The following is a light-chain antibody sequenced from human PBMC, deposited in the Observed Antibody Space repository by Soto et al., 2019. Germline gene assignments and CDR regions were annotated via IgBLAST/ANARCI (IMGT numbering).Light chain of an antibody. Sequence: QSALTQPASVSGSPGQSITVSCTGTNTDVGGYNYVSWYLHRPGKAPRLMIYEVRNRLSGVSNRFSGSKSGNTASLTISGLQSEDEADYYCTSYTPTGALVFGSGTKVTVL. V-gene: IGLV2-14*01. CDR2: EVR. J-gene: IGLJ6*01. CDR3: TSYTPTGALV. CDR1: NTDVGGYNY.